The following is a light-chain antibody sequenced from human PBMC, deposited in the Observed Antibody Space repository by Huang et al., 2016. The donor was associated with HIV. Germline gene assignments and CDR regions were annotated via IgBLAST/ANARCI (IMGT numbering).Light chain of an antibody. CDR2: GAS. CDR3: QQYNNWPLT. V-gene: IGKV3-15*01. Sequence: EIVMTQSPATLSVSPGERATLSCRASQSFNSNLAWYQQKPGQAPRLLIYGASTRATGIPARFSGSGSGTEFTLTISSLQSEDFAVYSCQQYNNWPLTFGGGTKVEIK. J-gene: IGKJ4*01. CDR1: QSFNSN.